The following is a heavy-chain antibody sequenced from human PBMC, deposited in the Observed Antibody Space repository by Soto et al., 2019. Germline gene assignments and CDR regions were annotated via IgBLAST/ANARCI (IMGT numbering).Heavy chain of an antibody. CDR2: IKSKTDGGTT. Sequence: GGSLRLSCAASGFTFSNAWMSWVRQAPGKGLEWVGRIKSKTDGGTTDYAAPVKGRFTISRDDSKNTLYLQMNSLKTEDTAVYYCTTVEIGYCSGGSCHYYMDVWGKGTTVTVSS. V-gene: IGHV3-15*01. CDR1: GFTFSNAW. CDR3: TTVEIGYCSGGSCHYYMDV. J-gene: IGHJ6*03. D-gene: IGHD2-15*01.